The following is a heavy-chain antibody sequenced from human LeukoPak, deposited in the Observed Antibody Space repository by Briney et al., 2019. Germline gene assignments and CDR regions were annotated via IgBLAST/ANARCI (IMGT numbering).Heavy chain of an antibody. Sequence: GASVKVSCKASGYTFTSYGISWVRQAPGQGLEWMGWISAYNGNTNYAQKFQGRVTITADESTSTAYMELSSLRSEDTAVYYCASRDGYNSDYWGQGTLVTVSS. CDR3: ASRDGYNSDY. J-gene: IGHJ4*02. CDR1: GYTFTSYG. CDR2: ISAYNGNT. V-gene: IGHV1-18*01. D-gene: IGHD5-24*01.